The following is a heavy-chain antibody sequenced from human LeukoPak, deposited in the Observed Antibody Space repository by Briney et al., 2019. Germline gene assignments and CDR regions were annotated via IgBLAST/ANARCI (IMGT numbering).Heavy chain of an antibody. CDR1: GFTFSSYE. CDR3: ARENYYDSSGYGMDV. Sequence: GGSLRLSCAASGFTFSSYEMNWVRQAPGKGLEWVSYISSSGSTIYYADSVEGRFTISRDNAKNSLCLQMNSLRAEDTAVYYCARENYYDSSGYGMDVWGQGTTVTVSS. J-gene: IGHJ6*02. CDR2: ISSSGSTI. V-gene: IGHV3-48*03. D-gene: IGHD3-22*01.